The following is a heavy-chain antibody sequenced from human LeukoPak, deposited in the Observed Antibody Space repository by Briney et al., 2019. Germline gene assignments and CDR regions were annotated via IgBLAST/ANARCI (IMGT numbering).Heavy chain of an antibody. CDR1: GGSFSGYY. V-gene: IGHV4-34*01. CDR3: ARVDGGSCDY. D-gene: IGHD2-15*01. CDR2: INHSGST. J-gene: IGHJ4*02. Sequence: SETLSLTCAVYGGSFSGYYWSWIRQPPGKGLEWIGEINHSGSTSYNPSLKSRVIISVDTSKNQFSLKVSSVTAADTAVYYCARVDGGSCDYWGRGTLVTVSS.